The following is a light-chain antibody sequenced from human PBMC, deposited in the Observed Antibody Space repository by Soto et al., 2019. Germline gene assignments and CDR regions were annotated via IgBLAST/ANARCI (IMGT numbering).Light chain of an antibody. CDR3: QQFNSYPPLT. V-gene: IGKV1-13*02. J-gene: IGKJ4*01. CDR2: DAS. CDR1: QGISSA. Sequence: AIQLTQSPSSLSASVGDRVTITCRASQGISSALAWYQQKPGKAPKLLIYDASSLESGVPSRFSGRGSGTDFPLTISSLQPEDFATYYRQQFNSYPPLTFGGGTKVEIK.